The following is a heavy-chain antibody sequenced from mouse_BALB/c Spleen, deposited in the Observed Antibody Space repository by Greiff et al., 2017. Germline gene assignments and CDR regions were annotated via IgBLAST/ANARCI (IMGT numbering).Heavy chain of an antibody. J-gene: IGHJ2*01. V-gene: IGHV7-3*02. CDR1: GFTFTDYY. Sequence: EVKLMESGGGLVQPGGSLRLSCATSGFTFTDYYMSWVRQPPGKALEWLGFIRNKANGYTTEYSASVKGRFTISRDNSQSILYLQMNTLRAEDSATYYCARVLYDSHFDYWGQGTTLTVSS. D-gene: IGHD2-3*01. CDR2: IRNKANGYTT. CDR3: ARVLYDSHFDY.